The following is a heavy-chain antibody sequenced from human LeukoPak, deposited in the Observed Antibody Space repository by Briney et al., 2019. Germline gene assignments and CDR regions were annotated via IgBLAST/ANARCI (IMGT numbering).Heavy chain of an antibody. CDR3: ARDPTNSGYGPFDY. CDR1: GFTFSSYG. CDR2: IWYDGSNK. D-gene: IGHD5-12*01. V-gene: IGHV3-30*19. J-gene: IGHJ4*02. Sequence: PAGGSLRLSCAASGFTFSSYGMHWVRQAPGKGLEWVAVIWYDGSNKYYAGSVKGRFTISRDNSKNTLYVQMNSLRAEDTAVYYCARDPTNSGYGPFDYWGQGTLVTVSS.